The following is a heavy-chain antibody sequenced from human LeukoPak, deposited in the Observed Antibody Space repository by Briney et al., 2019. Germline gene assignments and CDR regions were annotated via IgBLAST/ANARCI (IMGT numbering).Heavy chain of an antibody. CDR1: GFTFSSYW. V-gene: IGHV3-7*01. D-gene: IGHD2-15*01. Sequence: PGGSLRLSCAASGFTFSSYWMSWVRQAPGKGLEWVANIKQDGSEKYYVDPVKGRFTISRDNAKNSLYLQMNSLRAEDTAVYYCASSHRYCSGGSCYVDAFDIWGQGTMVTVSS. CDR2: IKQDGSEK. CDR3: ASSHRYCSGGSCYVDAFDI. J-gene: IGHJ3*02.